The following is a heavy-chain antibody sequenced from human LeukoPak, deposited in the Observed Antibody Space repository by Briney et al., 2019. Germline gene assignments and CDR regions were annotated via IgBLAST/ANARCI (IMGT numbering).Heavy chain of an antibody. CDR1: GDSISSGGNY. J-gene: IGHJ4*02. D-gene: IGHD5-12*01. CDR3: ARGGNSGYASGYVDY. Sequence: PSETLSFTCTVSGDSISSGGNYWSWLRQHPGKGLEWIGYIYYTGSTYYNTSLKSRLTISVDTSKNHFSLKLSSVTAADTAMYYCARGGNSGYASGYVDYWGQGTLVTVSS. V-gene: IGHV4-31*03. CDR2: IYYTGST.